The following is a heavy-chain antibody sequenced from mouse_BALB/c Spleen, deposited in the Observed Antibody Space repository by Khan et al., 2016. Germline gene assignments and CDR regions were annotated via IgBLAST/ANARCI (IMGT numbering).Heavy chain of an antibody. V-gene: IGHV1S136*01. CDR2: INPYNDGT. CDR1: GYTFTSYV. CDR3: APNWDFDY. D-gene: IGHD4-1*01. J-gene: IGHJ2*01. Sequence: VQLQQSGPELVKPGASVKMSCKASGYTFTSYVMHWVKQKPGQGLEWIGYINPYNDGTEYNEKFKGKATLTSDESSSTAYMELSSLTSEDSAVYCCAPNWDFDYWGQGTTLTVSS.